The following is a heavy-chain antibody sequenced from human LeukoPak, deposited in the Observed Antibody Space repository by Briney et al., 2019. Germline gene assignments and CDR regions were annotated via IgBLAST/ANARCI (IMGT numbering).Heavy chain of an antibody. D-gene: IGHD6-19*01. CDR2: IYTSGST. V-gene: IGHV4-4*07. J-gene: IGHJ4*02. CDR1: GGSISSHY. Sequence: SETLSLTCTVSGGSISSHYWSWIRQPAGKGLEWIGRIYTSGSTNYNPSLKSRVTMSVDTSKNQFSLKLSSVTAADTAVYYCARGATGYSSGWPFDYWGQGTLVTVSS. CDR3: ARGATGYSSGWPFDY.